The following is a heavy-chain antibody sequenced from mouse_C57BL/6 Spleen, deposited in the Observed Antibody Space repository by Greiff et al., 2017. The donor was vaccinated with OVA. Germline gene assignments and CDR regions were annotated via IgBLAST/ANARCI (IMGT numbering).Heavy chain of an antibody. V-gene: IGHV1-80*01. CDR1: GYAFSSYW. CDR2: IYPGDGDT. CDR3: ERSGDGYYDDD. Sequence: LVESGAELVKPGASVKISCKASGYAFSSYWMNWVKQRPGKGLEWIGQIYPGDGDTNYNGKFKGKATLTADKSSSTAYMQLSSLTSEDSAVYFCERSGDGYYDDDWGKGTTLTVSS. D-gene: IGHD2-3*01. J-gene: IGHJ2*01.